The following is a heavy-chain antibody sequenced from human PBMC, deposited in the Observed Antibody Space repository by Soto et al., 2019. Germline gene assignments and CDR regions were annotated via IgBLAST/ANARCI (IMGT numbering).Heavy chain of an antibody. V-gene: IGHV1-69*01. CDR3: VRDHGYCTRRSCYRDYYYYGMDV. CDR1: GDTFSSYG. J-gene: IGHJ6*02. Sequence: QVQLVQSGAEVKKPGSSVKVSCKVSGDTFSSYGISWVRQAPGQGLEWMGGIIPMYGTANYSQKFQGRVTITADEPTTAAYMELSRLSSEDTAVYLCVRDHGYCTRRSCYRDYYYYGMDVWGQGTTVTVSS. CDR2: IIPMYGTA. D-gene: IGHD2-2*02.